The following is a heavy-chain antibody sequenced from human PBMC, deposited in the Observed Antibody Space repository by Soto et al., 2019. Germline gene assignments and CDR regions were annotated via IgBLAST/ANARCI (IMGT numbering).Heavy chain of an antibody. Sequence: PLETLSLTCTVSGGSVSSGSYHWSWIRQPPGKGLEWIGYIFFTGSTNYNPSLKSRVTISVDTSKNQFSLKLRSVTAADTAVYYCARDGHGMDVWGQGTTVTVSS. J-gene: IGHJ6*02. CDR2: IFFTGST. V-gene: IGHV4-61*01. CDR1: GGSVSSGSYH. CDR3: ARDGHGMDV.